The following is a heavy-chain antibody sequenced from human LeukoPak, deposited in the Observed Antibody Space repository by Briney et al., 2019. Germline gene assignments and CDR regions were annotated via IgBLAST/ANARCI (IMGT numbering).Heavy chain of an antibody. D-gene: IGHD4-17*01. CDR2: IKPDGNEK. CDR1: GFTLTTYW. CDR3: ATTSRTVTGLDY. Sequence: GGSLRLSCTASGFTLTTYWLTWVRQAPGKGLEWVANIKPDGNEKYYVDSVKGRFTISRDNAENSLYLQMNSLRAEDTAIYYCATTSRTVTGLDYLGQGTLVTVSS. V-gene: IGHV3-7*01. J-gene: IGHJ4*02.